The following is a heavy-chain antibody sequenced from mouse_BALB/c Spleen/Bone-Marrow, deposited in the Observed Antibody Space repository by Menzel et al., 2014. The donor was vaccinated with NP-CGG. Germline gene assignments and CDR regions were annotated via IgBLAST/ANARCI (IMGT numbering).Heavy chain of an antibody. D-gene: IGHD2-14*01. J-gene: IGHJ2*01. CDR1: GYTFTSYY. CDR2: IYPGNVNT. Sequence: QVQLQQSGPELVKPGASVRISCKASGYTFTSYYIHWVKQRPGQGLEWIGRIYPGNVNTKYNEKFKGKATLTADKSSSTAYMQLSSLTSEDSAVYFCAREGYGRYFDYWGQGTTLTVSS. CDR3: AREGYGRYFDY. V-gene: IGHV1S56*01.